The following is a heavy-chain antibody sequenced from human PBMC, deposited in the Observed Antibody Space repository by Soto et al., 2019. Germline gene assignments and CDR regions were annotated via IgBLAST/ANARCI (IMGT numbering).Heavy chain of an antibody. CDR2: ISHNDEPKI. CDR3: ARGVRAETYYNAFDY. D-gene: IGHD3-10*01. J-gene: IGHJ4*01. Sequence: QVQLVESGGGVVQPGSSLRLSCAASGFSFKNYAFHWVRQAPGKGLEWVALISHNDEPKIFYADSVQGRFTICRDNFKNTVYLQMNSLRDEDTTVYHCARGVRAETYYNAFDYWGQGTQVTVSS. V-gene: IGHV3-30-3*01. CDR1: GFSFKNYA.